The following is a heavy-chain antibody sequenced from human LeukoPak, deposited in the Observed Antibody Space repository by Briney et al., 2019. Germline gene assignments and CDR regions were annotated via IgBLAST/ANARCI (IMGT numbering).Heavy chain of an antibody. Sequence: SETLPLTCTVSGGSISSYYWSWIRQPPGKGLEWIGYIYYSGSTNYNPSLKSRVTISVDTSKNQFSLKLSSVTAADTAVYYCARDIRSGGNLDYFDYWGQGTLVTVSS. CDR3: ARDIRSGGNLDYFDY. CDR1: GGSISSYY. CDR2: IYYSGST. J-gene: IGHJ4*02. V-gene: IGHV4-59*01. D-gene: IGHD4-23*01.